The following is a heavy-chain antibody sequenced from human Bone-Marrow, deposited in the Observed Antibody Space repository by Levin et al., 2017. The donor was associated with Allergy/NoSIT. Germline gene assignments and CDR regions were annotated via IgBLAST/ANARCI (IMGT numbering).Heavy chain of an antibody. Sequence: SQTLSLTCTVSGGSVRSGGYYWGWIRQPPGKGLEWIGYVYYNGGTNYSPSLSGRLTISVDTSNNQFSLKMSSMTAADTAVYYCARQSTGTYYFDYWGQGTLVTVSS. CDR3: ARQSTGTYYFDY. J-gene: IGHJ4*02. D-gene: IGHD1-14*01. V-gene: IGHV4-30-4*01. CDR1: GGSVRSGGYY. CDR2: VYYNGGT.